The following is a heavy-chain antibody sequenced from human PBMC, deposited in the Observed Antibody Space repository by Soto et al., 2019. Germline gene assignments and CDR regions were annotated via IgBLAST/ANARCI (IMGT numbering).Heavy chain of an antibody. D-gene: IGHD2-15*01. V-gene: IGHV3-7*01. CDR3: ARDCSGGSCQDAFDI. Sequence: SLRLSCAASGFTFSSYWMSWVRQAPGKGLEWVANIKQDGSEKYYVDSVKGRFTISRDNAKNSLYLQMNSLRAEDTAVYYCARDCSGGSCQDAFDIWGQGTMVTVSS. CDR2: IKQDGSEK. CDR1: GFTFSSYW. J-gene: IGHJ3*02.